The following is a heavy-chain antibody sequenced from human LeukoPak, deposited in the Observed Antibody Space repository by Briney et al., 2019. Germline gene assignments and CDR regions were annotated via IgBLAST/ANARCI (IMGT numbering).Heavy chain of an antibody. CDR3: AKDRGPTGTTAPAFDY. CDR1: GFTFSSYG. V-gene: IGHV3-30*02. Sequence: PGGSLRLSCAASGFTFSSYGVLWVRQAPGKGLEWVTFIRYDGSNKYYADSVKGRFTISRDNSKNTLYLQMNSLRAEDTAVYYCAKDRGPTGTTAPAFDYWGQGTLVTVSS. J-gene: IGHJ4*02. D-gene: IGHD1-1*01. CDR2: IRYDGSNK.